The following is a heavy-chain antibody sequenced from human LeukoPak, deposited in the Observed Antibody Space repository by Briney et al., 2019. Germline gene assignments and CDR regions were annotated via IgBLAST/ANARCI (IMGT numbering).Heavy chain of an antibody. CDR3: ARDWYYYDSSGYWWDV. D-gene: IGHD3-22*01. J-gene: IGHJ6*02. Sequence: PSETLSLTCTVSGGSISSYYWSWIRQPAGKGLEWIGRIYTSGSTNYNPSLKSRVTMSVDTSKNQFSLKLGSVTAADTAVYYCARDWYYYDSSGYWWDVWGQGTTVTVSS. CDR2: IYTSGST. CDR1: GGSISSYY. V-gene: IGHV4-4*07.